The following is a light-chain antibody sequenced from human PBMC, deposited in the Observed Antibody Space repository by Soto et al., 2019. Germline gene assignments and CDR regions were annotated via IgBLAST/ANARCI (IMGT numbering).Light chain of an antibody. V-gene: IGKV3-15*01. CDR2: GAS. CDR3: QHYNSYGT. J-gene: IGKJ1*01. Sequence: EIVMTQSPATLSVSPGERATMSCRASQSISSSLAWYQHKAGQAPRLLIHGASTRATGIPDRFSGSGSGTEFALTISSLQPDDFATYYCQHYNSYGTFGQGTKV. CDR1: QSISSS.